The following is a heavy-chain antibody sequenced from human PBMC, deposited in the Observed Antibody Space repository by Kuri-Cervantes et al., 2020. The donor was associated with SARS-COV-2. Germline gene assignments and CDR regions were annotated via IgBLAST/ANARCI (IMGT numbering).Heavy chain of an antibody. CDR2: INPNSSGT. J-gene: IGHJ6*03. D-gene: IGHD2-2*01. CDR3: ARGYCSSTSRHYYYYYMDV. CDR1: GYTFTGYY. Sequence: ASVKVSCKASGYTFTGYYMHWVRQAPGQGLEWMGWINPNSSGTNYAQKFQGRVTMTRDTSISTAYMELSRLRSDDTAVYYCARGYCSSTSRHYYYYYMDVWGKGTTVTVSS. V-gene: IGHV1-2*02.